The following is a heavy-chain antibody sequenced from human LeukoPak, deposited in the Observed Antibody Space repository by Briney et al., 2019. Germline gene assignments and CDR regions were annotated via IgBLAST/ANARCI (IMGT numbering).Heavy chain of an antibody. V-gene: IGHV1-2*02. Sequence: ASVKVSCKASGYTFTAYYMHWVRQAPGQGLEWMGWINPNSGGTNYAQKFQGRVTMTRDTSISTAYMELSRLRSDDTAVYYCARSSSGSYFGGFDYWGQGTLVTVSS. CDR2: INPNSGGT. CDR3: ARSSSGSYFGGFDY. J-gene: IGHJ4*02. D-gene: IGHD1-26*01. CDR1: GYTFTAYY.